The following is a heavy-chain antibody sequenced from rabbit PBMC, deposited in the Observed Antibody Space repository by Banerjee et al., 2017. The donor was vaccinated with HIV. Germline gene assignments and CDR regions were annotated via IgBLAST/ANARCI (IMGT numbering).Heavy chain of an antibody. CDR3: AREHTYADYGDFNL. D-gene: IGHD2-1*01. CDR2: IGAGSGNT. CDR1: GFSFSSGYY. J-gene: IGHJ4*01. V-gene: IGHV1S40*01. Sequence: QSLEESGGDLVKPGASLTLTCTASGFSFSSGYYMCWVRQAPGKGLEWIACIGAGSGNTYYASWAKGRFTISKTSSTTVTLQMTSLTAADTATYFCAREHTYADYGDFNLWGQGTLVTVS.